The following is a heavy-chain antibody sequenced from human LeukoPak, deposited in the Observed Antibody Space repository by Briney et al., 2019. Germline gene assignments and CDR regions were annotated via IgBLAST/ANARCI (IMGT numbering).Heavy chain of an antibody. CDR1: GFTIRNTY. D-gene: IGHD3-3*01. V-gene: IGHV3-53*01. Sequence: GGSLKLSCALSGFTIRNTYLSWVRQDPAAGLEGVSTLYASSRTFYADAVTSRFTLSTKSFKTSMYLQMDSLRAEDTAVYYGAKDRRGRSGYPTFPFDYWGQGTLVTVSS. CDR3: AKDRRGRSGYPTFPFDY. CDR2: LYASSRT. J-gene: IGHJ4*02.